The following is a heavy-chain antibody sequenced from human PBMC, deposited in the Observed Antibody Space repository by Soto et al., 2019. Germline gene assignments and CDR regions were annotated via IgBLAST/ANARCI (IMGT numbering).Heavy chain of an antibody. V-gene: IGHV3-30-3*01. CDR2: ISYDGDNK. Sequence: QVQLVESGGGVVQPGRSLRLSCAASGFTFSYHALNWVRQAPGKGLEWVAVISYDGDNKYIAESVKGRFTISRDNSKNTVSLQMNSLTTEDTDMYFCARGTTTSAFSAMDVWGQGTTVTVSS. CDR1: GFTFSYHA. D-gene: IGHD1-1*01. CDR3: ARGTTTSAFSAMDV. J-gene: IGHJ6*02.